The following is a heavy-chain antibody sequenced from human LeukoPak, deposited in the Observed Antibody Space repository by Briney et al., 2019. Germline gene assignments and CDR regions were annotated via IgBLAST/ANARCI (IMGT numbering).Heavy chain of an antibody. CDR3: TTDRVWFGEFDDAFDI. CDR2: IKSKTDGGPT. J-gene: IGHJ3*02. CDR1: GFTFSNAW. D-gene: IGHD3-10*01. V-gene: IGHV3-15*01. Sequence: GGSLRLSCAASGFTFSNAWMSWVRQAPGKGREWVGRIKSKTDGGPTDYAAPVKGRFTISRDDSKNTLYLQMNSLKTEDTAVYYCTTDRVWFGEFDDAFDIWGQGTMVTVSS.